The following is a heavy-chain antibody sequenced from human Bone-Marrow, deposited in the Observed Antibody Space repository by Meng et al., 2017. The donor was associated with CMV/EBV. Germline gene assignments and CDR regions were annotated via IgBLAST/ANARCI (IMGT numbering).Heavy chain of an antibody. V-gene: IGHV4-39*01. Sequence: GSLRLSCTVSGGSISSSSYYWGWIRQPPGKGLEWIGSIYYSGSTYYNPSLKSRVTISVDTSKNQFSLKLSSVTAADTAVYYCARDTIAVAGTRGYYYYGMDVWGQGTTVTGSS. CDR3: ARDTIAVAGTRGYYYYGMDV. J-gene: IGHJ6*01. D-gene: IGHD6-19*01. CDR2: IYYSGST. CDR1: GGSISSSSYY.